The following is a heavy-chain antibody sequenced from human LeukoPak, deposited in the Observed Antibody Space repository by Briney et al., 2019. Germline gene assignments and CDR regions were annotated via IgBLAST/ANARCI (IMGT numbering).Heavy chain of an antibody. CDR3: ARSNTDWYFDY. CDR2: INPSGGST. V-gene: IGHV1-46*01. D-gene: IGHD3/OR15-3a*01. J-gene: IGHJ4*02. CDR1: GYTFTSYY. Sequence: ASVKVSCKASGYTFTSYYMHWVRQAPGQGLEWMGIINPSGGSTSYAQKFQGRVTITADKSTSTAYMELSSLRSEDTAVYYCARSNTDWYFDYWGQGTLVTVSS.